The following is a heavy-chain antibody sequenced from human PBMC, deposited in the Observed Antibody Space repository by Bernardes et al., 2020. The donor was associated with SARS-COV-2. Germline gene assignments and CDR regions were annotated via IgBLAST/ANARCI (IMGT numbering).Heavy chain of an antibody. V-gene: IGHV1-2*02. D-gene: IGHD5-12*01. CDR1: GYTFTGYY. CDR2: INPNSGGT. J-gene: IGHJ6*02. CDR3: ARGGGYSGYYYYYGMDV. Sequence: ASVKVSCKASGYTFTGYYMHWVRQAPGQGLEWMGWINPNSGGTTYAQKFQGRVTMTRDTSISTAYMELSRLRSDDTAVYYCARGGGYSGYYYYYGMDVWGQGTTVTVSS.